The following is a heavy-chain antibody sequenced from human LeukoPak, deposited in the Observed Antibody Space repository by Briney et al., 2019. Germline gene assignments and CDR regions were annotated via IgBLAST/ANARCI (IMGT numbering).Heavy chain of an antibody. J-gene: IGHJ6*02. CDR2: TYYSGST. CDR1: GGSISTYY. CDR3: ARHQDSVDYYYGMDV. Sequence: ASETLSLTCTVSGGSISTYYWSWIRQPPGKGLEWIGYTYYSGSTNYNPSLKSRVAISVDTSKNQFSLKLSSVTAADTAVYYCARHQDSVDYYYGMDVWGQGTTVTVSS. V-gene: IGHV4-59*08. D-gene: IGHD4-23*01.